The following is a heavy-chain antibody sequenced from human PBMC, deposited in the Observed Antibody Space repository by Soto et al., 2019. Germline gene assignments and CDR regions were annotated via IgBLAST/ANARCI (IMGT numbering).Heavy chain of an antibody. D-gene: IGHD3-3*01. J-gene: IGHJ4*02. CDR3: ANVVRHYDFWSGYQYYFDY. CDR1: GFTFSSYA. CDR2: ISGSGGST. Sequence: GGSLRLSCAASGFTFSSYAMSWVRQAPGKGLEWVSAISGSGGSTYYADSVKGRFTISRDNSKNTLYLQMNSLRAEDTAVYYCANVVRHYDFWSGYQYYFDYWGQGTLVTVSS. V-gene: IGHV3-23*01.